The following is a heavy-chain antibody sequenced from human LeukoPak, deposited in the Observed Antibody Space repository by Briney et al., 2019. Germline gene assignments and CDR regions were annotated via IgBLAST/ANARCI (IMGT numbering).Heavy chain of an antibody. CDR3: ARDNDSRDPPHFDY. Sequence: GASVKVSCKASGYTFTSYDISWVRQAPGQGLEWMGWISAYNGNTNYAQKLQGRVTMTTDTSTSTAYMELRSLRSDDTAVYYCARDNDSRDPPHFDYWGQGTLVTVSS. V-gene: IGHV1-18*01. J-gene: IGHJ4*02. D-gene: IGHD3-16*01. CDR1: GYTFTSYD. CDR2: ISAYNGNT.